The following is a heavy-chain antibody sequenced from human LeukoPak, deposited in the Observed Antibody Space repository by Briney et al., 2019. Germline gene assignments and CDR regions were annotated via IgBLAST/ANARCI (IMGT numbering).Heavy chain of an antibody. CDR3: ARDRLAVAGPFDY. D-gene: IGHD6-19*01. CDR2: ISGSGAAT. CDR1: GFTFNNYA. J-gene: IGHJ4*02. V-gene: IGHV3-23*01. Sequence: PGGSLRLSCATSGFTFNNYAMTWVRQAPGKGLEWVSTISGSGAATYYADSVKGRFTISRDNSKNTMYLQMTSLRAEDTAVYYCARDRLAVAGPFDYWGQGTLVTVSS.